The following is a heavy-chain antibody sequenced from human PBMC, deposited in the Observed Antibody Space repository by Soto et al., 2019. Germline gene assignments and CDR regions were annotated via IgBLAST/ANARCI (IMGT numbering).Heavy chain of an antibody. V-gene: IGHV3-30-3*01. CDR1: GFTFSSYA. D-gene: IGHD6-19*01. CDR2: ISYDGSNK. J-gene: IGHJ4*02. CDR3: ARDPIGAVAGTHFDY. Sequence: GGSLRLSCAASGFTFSSYAMHWVRQAPGKGLEWVAVISYDGSNKYYADSVKGRFTISRDNSKNTLYLQMNSLRAEDTAVYYCARDPIGAVAGTHFDYWGQGTLVTVSS.